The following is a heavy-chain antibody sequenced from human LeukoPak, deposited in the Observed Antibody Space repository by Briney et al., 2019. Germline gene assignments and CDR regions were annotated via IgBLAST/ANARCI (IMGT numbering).Heavy chain of an antibody. CDR2: INDSGST. J-gene: IGHJ4*02. CDR3: ARGVSHRNFDWLFY. V-gene: IGHV4-34*01. Sequence: SDPLSLTCAVYGGSFSGYYWSWLRQPPGKGLEWIGEINDSGSTNYNTSLNSRVTISVDTSKNKIYLKLSSVTAADTAIYYCARGVSHRNFDWLFYWGQGTLVTVSS. CDR1: GGSFSGYY. D-gene: IGHD3-9*01.